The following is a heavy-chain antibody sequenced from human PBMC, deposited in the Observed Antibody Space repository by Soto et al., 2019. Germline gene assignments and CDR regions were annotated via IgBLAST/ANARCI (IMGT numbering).Heavy chain of an antibody. CDR3: ASYSTVGWFGELLGSHAFDI. CDR2: ISYDGSNK. Sequence: GGSLRLSCAASGFTFSSYAMHWVRQAPGKGLEWVAVISYDGSNKYYADSVKGRFTISRDNSKNTLYLQMNSLRAEDTAVYYCASYSTVGWFGELLGSHAFDIWGQGTMVTVSS. CDR1: GFTFSSYA. D-gene: IGHD3-10*01. J-gene: IGHJ3*02. V-gene: IGHV3-30-3*01.